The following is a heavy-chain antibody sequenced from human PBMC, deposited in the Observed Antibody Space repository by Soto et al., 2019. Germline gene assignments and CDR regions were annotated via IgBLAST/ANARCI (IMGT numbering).Heavy chain of an antibody. CDR1: GGSISSYY. D-gene: IGHD2-2*01. V-gene: IGHV4-59*12. CDR2: IYYSGST. J-gene: IGHJ4*02. CDR3: AKSIYSYIGYCISTS. Sequence: PSETLSLTCTVSGGSISSYYWSWIRQPPGKGLEWIGYIYYSGSTNYNPSLKSRVTISVDTSKNTLYLQMNSLRAEDTAVYYCAKSIYSYIGYCISTSWGQGTLVTVSS.